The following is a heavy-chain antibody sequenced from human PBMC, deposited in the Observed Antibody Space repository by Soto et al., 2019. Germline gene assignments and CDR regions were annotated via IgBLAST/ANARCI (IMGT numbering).Heavy chain of an antibody. J-gene: IGHJ4*02. CDR3: ARAYCGGGSCSSYFHS. CDR1: GFTFNSHA. V-gene: IGHV3-30-3*01. Sequence: QVQMVESGGGVVQPGRSLRLSCAASGFTFNSHAMHWVRQAPDKGLEWVAVISYDGSNKYYADSVKGRFTISRDNSKNTVYLHMNTLRAEDTAVYYCARAYCGGGSCSSYFHSWGQGTLVTVSS. D-gene: IGHD2-15*01. CDR2: ISYDGSNK.